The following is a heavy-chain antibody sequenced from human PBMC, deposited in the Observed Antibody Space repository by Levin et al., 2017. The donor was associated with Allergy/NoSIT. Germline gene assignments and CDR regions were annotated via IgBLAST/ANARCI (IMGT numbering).Heavy chain of an antibody. D-gene: IGHD2-15*01. Sequence: SETLSLTCTVSGASITSGPYYWSWIRQHPGKGLEWVGYIFYSGNTYYNPSLKSRVTMSVDTSKNQFSLKLNSVTAADTAVYYCARARDCSGGTCYQYNWFDPWGQGTLVTVSS. CDR1: GASITSGPYY. CDR2: IFYSGNT. CDR3: ARARDCSGGTCYQYNWFDP. J-gene: IGHJ5*02. V-gene: IGHV4-31*03.